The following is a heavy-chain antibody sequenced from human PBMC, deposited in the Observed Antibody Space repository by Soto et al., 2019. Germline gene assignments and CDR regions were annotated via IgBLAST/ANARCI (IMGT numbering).Heavy chain of an antibody. CDR2: IYYSGST. D-gene: IGHD6-19*01. V-gene: IGHV4-39*02. J-gene: IGHJ6*02. Sequence: SETLSLTCTVSGGSISSSSYYWGWIRQPPGKGLEWIGSIYYSGSTYYNPSLKSRVTISVDTSKNQFSLKLSSVTAADTAVYYCARESIAVAGTPDYYYYGMDVWGQGTTVTVSS. CDR1: GGSISSSSYY. CDR3: ARESIAVAGTPDYYYYGMDV.